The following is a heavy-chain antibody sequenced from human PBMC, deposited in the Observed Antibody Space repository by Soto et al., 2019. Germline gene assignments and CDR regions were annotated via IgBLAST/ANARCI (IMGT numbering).Heavy chain of an antibody. V-gene: IGHV4-30-4*01. D-gene: IGHD3-3*01. CDR3: TVSCITVFGVVTAYYYYGMDV. J-gene: IGHJ6*02. Sequence: PSETLSLTCTVSGGSISTDHYHWTWIRQTPGKGLEWIGYIHYSGSIQSNPSLQSRVSMSVDTSKNLFSLKLSSVTAADTAVYYCTVSCITVFGVVTAYYYYGMDVWGQGTTVTVSS. CDR1: GGSISTDHYH. CDR2: IHYSGSI.